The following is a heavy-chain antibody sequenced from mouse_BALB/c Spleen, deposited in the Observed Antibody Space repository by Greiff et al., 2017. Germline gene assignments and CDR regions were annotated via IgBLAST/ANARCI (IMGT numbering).Heavy chain of an antibody. CDR2: IDPANGNT. CDR1: GFNIKDTY. Sequence: EVQLQQSGAELVKPGASVKLSCTASGFNIKDTYMHWVKQRPEQGLEWIGRIDPANGNTKYDPKFQGKATITADTSSNTAYLQLSSLTSEDTAVYYCARSDGYYVLYYYAMDYWGQGTSVTVCS. V-gene: IGHV14-3*02. J-gene: IGHJ4*01. CDR3: ARSDGYYVLYYYAMDY. D-gene: IGHD2-3*01.